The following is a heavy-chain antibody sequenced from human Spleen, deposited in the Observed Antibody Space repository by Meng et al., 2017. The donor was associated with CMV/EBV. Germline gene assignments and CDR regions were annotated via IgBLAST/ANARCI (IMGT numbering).Heavy chain of an antibody. CDR2: IIPIFGTA. V-gene: IGHV1-69*12. CDR1: GGTLSSYA. J-gene: IGHJ5*02. Sequence: VRLVRSGAAGKKPGSSGNVSSKASGGTLSSYAISWVRQAPGQGREWMGGIIPIFGTANYAQKFQGRVTITADESTSTAYMELSSLRSEDTAVYYCARDRSGSWDWFDPWGQGTLVTVSS. D-gene: IGHD3-10*01. CDR3: ARDRSGSWDWFDP.